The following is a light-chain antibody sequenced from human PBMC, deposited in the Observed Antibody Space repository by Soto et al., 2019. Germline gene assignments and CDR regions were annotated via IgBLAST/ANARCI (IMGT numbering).Light chain of an antibody. CDR3: QQYNNWPL. Sequence: EIVMTQSPATLSVSPGERATLSCRASQSVSGNLVWYQQKPGQAPRLLIYGASTRATGIPARFSGSGSGTEFTLTISSLQSEDFAVYYCQQYNNWPLFGQGTKVDIK. CDR1: QSVSGN. J-gene: IGKJ1*01. CDR2: GAS. V-gene: IGKV3-15*01.